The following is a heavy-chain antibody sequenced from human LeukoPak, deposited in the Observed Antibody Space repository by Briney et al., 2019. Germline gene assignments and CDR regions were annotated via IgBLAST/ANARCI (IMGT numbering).Heavy chain of an antibody. J-gene: IGHJ3*02. D-gene: IGHD5-18*01. Sequence: ASVKVSCKASGYTFTSYGISWVRHAPGQGLEWMGWISAYNGNTNYAQKFQGRVTMTTDTSTSTAYMELRSLRSEDTAVYYCARRGGYHDAFDIWGQGTMVTVSS. CDR2: ISAYNGNT. CDR1: GYTFTSYG. V-gene: IGHV1-18*01. CDR3: ARRGGYHDAFDI.